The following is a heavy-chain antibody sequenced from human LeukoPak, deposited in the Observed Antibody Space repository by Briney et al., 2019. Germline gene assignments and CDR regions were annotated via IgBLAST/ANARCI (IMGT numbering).Heavy chain of an antibody. J-gene: IGHJ1*01. D-gene: IGHD3-10*01. Sequence: ASVKVSCKTSGYTFTNYGMPWVRQAPRQSPEWMGWINTGNGNTKSSQKFQDRVTLTRDTSASTAYMELNSLSSEDTAVYYCARVPLDDASRHYYPHWGQGTLVTVSS. V-gene: IGHV1-3*04. CDR3: ARVPLDDASRHYYPH. CDR1: GYTFTNYG. CDR2: INTGNGNT.